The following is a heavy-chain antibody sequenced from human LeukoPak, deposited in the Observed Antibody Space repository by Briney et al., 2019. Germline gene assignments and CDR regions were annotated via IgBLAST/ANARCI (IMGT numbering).Heavy chain of an antibody. D-gene: IGHD1-1*01. CDR3: ARHTGRGYFDY. V-gene: IGHV4-59*08. CDR1: GASLSSYY. Sequence: PSETLSLTCTVSGASLSSYYWTWIRQPPGKGLEWSGYMHYSGGTNYNPSLKSRITISAATSKNEFSLKLTAVTAADTAVYYCARHTGRGYFDYWGQGTLVTVSS. CDR2: MHYSGGT. J-gene: IGHJ4*02.